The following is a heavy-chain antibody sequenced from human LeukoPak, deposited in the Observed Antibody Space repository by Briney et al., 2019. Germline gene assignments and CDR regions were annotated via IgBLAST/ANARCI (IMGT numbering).Heavy chain of an antibody. D-gene: IGHD6-13*01. CDR1: GGSFSGYY. V-gene: IGHV4-34*01. CDR3: ASSSWPNYYYYMDV. CDR2: IYHSGST. Sequence: PSETLSLTCAVYGGSFSGYYWSWIRQPPGKGLEWIGSIYHSGSTYYNPSLKSRVTISVDTSKNQFSLKLSSVTAADTAVYYCASSSWPNYYYYMDVWGKGTTVTVSS. J-gene: IGHJ6*03.